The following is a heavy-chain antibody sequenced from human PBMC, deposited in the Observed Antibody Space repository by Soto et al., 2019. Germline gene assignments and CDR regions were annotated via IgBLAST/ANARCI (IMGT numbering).Heavy chain of an antibody. CDR1: GFTFSSYA. CDR3: AKGWSPNTYYYYYGMDV. CDR2: ISGSGGST. D-gene: IGHD2-15*01. Sequence: AGSLRLSCAASGFTFSSYAMSWVRQAPGKGLEWVSAISGSGGSTYYADSVKGRFTISRDNSKNTLYLQMNSLRAEDTAVYYCAKGWSPNTYYYYYGMDVWGQGNTVTVSS. V-gene: IGHV3-23*01. J-gene: IGHJ6*02.